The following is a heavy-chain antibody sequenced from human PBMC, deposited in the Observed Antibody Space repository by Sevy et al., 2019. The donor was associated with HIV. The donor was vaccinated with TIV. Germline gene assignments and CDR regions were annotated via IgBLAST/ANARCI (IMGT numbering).Heavy chain of an antibody. J-gene: IGHJ6*02. CDR1: GYTFTSYD. CDR3: ARTEPGIAAYGMDV. CDR2: MNPNSGNT. Sequence: ASVKVSCKASGYTFTSYDINWVRQATGQGLEWMGWMNPNSGNTGYAQKFQGRVTMTRNTSISTAYMELSSLRSEATAVYYGARTEPGIAAYGMDVWGQGTTVTVSS. D-gene: IGHD6-13*01. V-gene: IGHV1-8*01.